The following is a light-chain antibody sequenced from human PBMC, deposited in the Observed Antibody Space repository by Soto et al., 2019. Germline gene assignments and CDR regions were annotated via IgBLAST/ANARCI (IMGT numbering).Light chain of an antibody. CDR1: QSISSW. CDR2: DAS. Sequence: IQITQSPSTRAASVGHIGTRTCRASQSISSWLAWYQQKPGKAPKLLIYDASSWESGPPSRFSGSGSATEFTLTISRLGPEDFAVYYRQQRSNSGTCGQGTQLEIK. J-gene: IGKJ5*01. CDR3: QQRSNSGT. V-gene: IGKV1-5*01.